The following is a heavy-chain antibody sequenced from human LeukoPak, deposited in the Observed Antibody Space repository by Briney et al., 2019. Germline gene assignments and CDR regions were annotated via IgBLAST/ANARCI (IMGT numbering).Heavy chain of an antibody. J-gene: IGHJ4*02. CDR2: INPNSGGT. D-gene: IGHD3-22*01. Sequence: ASVKVSCKASGYTFTGYYMHWVRQAPGQGLEWMGWINPNSGGTNYAQKFQGRVTMTRDTSISTAYMELSRLRSDDTAVYYCAGDVHYDSSGYHDYWGQGTLVTASS. V-gene: IGHV1-2*02. CDR1: GYTFTGYY. CDR3: AGDVHYDSSGYHDY.